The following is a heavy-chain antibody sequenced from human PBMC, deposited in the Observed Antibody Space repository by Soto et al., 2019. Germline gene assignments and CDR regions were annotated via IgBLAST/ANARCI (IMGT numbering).Heavy chain of an antibody. CDR2: ISFDGNII. V-gene: IGHV3-30-3*01. Sequence: SLRLSCAASEFSFSSYAMHWMRQAPGKGLEWVAVISFDGNIIHYADSVKGRFIISRDNSKNTLYLQMHSLSGEDTAVYYCARTFDTITYYFDYWGQGTLVTVSS. CDR3: ARTFDTITYYFDY. CDR1: EFSFSSYA. D-gene: IGHD3-9*01. J-gene: IGHJ4*02.